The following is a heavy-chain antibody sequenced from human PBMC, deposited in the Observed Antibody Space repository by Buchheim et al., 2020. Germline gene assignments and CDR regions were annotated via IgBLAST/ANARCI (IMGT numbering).Heavy chain of an antibody. CDR2: ISSAGSKK. CDR1: MSTFSNSE. Sequence: QLVESGGALVQPGGSLRLSCVASMSTFSNSEMNWVRQTPGKGLEWIAYISSAGSKKDYADSVKGRFTISRDNAKSSLFLEMKSLGAEDTAFYYCAKSSGWFDSWGQGTL. CDR3: AKSSGWFDS. J-gene: IGHJ5*01. V-gene: IGHV3-48*03. D-gene: IGHD3-22*01.